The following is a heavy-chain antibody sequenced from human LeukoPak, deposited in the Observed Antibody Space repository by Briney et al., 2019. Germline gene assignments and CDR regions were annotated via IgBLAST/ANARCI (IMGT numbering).Heavy chain of an antibody. D-gene: IGHD5-18*01. V-gene: IGHV5-51*01. CDR2: IYPGDSDT. Sequence: GESLKISCKGSGYSFTSYWIGWVRQLPGKGLEWMGSIYPGDSDTTYSPSFQGQVTISADKSISTAYLQWSSLKASDTAMYYCARQGGYSYGSEAFDYWGQGTLVTASS. CDR1: GYSFTSYW. J-gene: IGHJ4*02. CDR3: ARQGGYSYGSEAFDY.